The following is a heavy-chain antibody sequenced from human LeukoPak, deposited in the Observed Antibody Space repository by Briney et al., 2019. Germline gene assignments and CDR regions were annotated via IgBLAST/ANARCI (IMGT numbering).Heavy chain of an antibody. CDR1: GFTFSNYW. D-gene: IGHD6-13*01. V-gene: IGHV3-7*02. CDR2: LKQDGSEK. J-gene: IGHJ4*02. Sequence: SGGSLRLSCAASGFTFSNYWMTWVRQAPGKGLEWVANLKQDGSEKYYVDSVKGRFTISRDNAKNSLYLQMNSLRDEDTAVYYCAASIAYRSSWFADYWGQGTLVTVSS. CDR3: AASIAYRSSWFADY.